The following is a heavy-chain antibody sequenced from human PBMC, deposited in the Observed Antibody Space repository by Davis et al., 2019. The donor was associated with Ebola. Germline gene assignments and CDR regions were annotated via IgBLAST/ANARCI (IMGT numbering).Heavy chain of an antibody. J-gene: IGHJ6*02. Sequence: GESLKISCAASGFTFSSYGMHWVRQAPGKGLEWVAVIWYDGSNKYYADSVKGRFTISRDNSKNSLYLQMNSLRAEDTAVYYCARGDCSGGSCFYYYYGMDVWGQGTTVTVSS. CDR1: GFTFSSYG. CDR2: IWYDGSNK. V-gene: IGHV3-33*01. CDR3: ARGDCSGGSCFYYYYGMDV. D-gene: IGHD2-15*01.